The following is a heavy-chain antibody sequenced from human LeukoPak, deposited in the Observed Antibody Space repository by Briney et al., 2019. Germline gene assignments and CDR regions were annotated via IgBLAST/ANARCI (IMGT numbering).Heavy chain of an antibody. D-gene: IGHD5-12*01. CDR1: GYTFTGYY. Sequence: ASVKVSCKASGYTFTGYYMHWVRQATGQGLEWMGWMNPNSGNTGYAQKFQGRVTITRNTSISTAYMELSGLRSEDTAVYYCARVVATSAFDYWGQGTLVTVSS. J-gene: IGHJ4*02. CDR2: MNPNSGNT. CDR3: ARVVATSAFDY. V-gene: IGHV1-8*03.